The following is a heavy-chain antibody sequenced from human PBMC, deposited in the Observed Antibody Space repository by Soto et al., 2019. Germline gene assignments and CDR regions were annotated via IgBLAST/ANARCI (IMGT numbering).Heavy chain of an antibody. CDR1: GFTVSSYY. D-gene: IGHD6-13*01. Sequence: EVQLVECGGGLVQPGGSLRHSCAASGFTVSSYYMSWVRQAPGKGLEWVSVIYSAGSADFADSVKGRFTISRDNSKNTLYLQMSSLRAEDTAVYYCARVPSSSYHYFDYWGQGTLVTVSS. CDR2: IYSAGSA. V-gene: IGHV3-66*01. CDR3: ARVPSSSYHYFDY. J-gene: IGHJ4*02.